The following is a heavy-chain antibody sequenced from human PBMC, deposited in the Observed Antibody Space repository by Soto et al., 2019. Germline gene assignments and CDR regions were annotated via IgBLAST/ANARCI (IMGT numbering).Heavy chain of an antibody. CDR2: ISGDGFST. D-gene: IGHD3-10*01. V-gene: IGHV3-23*01. Sequence: EVQLLESGGGLVQPGGSLRLSCAASGFTFSSYAVSWVRQAPGKGLEWVSSISGDGFSTYYADSVKGRLTISRDNSKNTLYLQMNSLRAEDTAVYYCARGGGFGEEPKYYCYGMAVWGQGTTVTVSS. J-gene: IGHJ6*02. CDR3: ARGGGFGEEPKYYCYGMAV. CDR1: GFTFSSYA.